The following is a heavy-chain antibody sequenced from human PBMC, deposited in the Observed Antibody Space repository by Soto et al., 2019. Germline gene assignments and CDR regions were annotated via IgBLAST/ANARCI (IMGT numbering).Heavy chain of an antibody. CDR2: FDPDEAET. Sequence: QVQLVQSGAEVKKPGASVKVSCKVSGYTLNEVAMHWVRQAPGKGLEWLGGFDPDEAETIYAQHFQGRVTTTEDTSTKTVYMELSSLSSEAPALYFCTTYHGDYNFDHWGQGTLVTVSS. J-gene: IGHJ5*02. CDR1: GYTLNEVA. D-gene: IGHD4-17*01. CDR3: TTYHGDYNFDH. V-gene: IGHV1-24*01.